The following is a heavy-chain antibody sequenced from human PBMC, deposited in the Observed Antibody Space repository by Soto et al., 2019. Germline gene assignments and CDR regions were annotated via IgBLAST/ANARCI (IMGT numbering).Heavy chain of an antibody. CDR3: ARDCSGGSCYYGMDV. Sequence: EVQLVESGGGLVKPGGSLRLSCAASGFTFSSYSMNWVRQAPGKGLEWVSSISSSSSYIYYADSVKGRFTISRDNAKNSLYLQMNSLRAEDKAVYYCARDCSGGSCYYGMDVWGQGTTVTVSS. CDR1: GFTFSSYS. CDR2: ISSSSSYI. V-gene: IGHV3-21*01. D-gene: IGHD2-15*01. J-gene: IGHJ6*02.